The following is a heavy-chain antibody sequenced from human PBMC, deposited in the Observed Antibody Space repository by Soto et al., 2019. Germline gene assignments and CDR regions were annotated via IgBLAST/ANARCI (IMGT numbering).Heavy chain of an antibody. CDR2: ISGSGDTT. CDR1: GFTFTTYA. D-gene: IGHD2-15*01. CDR3: AKQGAGSSYSQFDY. Sequence: GGSLRLSCAASGFTFTTYAMSWVRQAPGKGPEWVSSISGSGDTTYYADSVEGRFTISRDNSKNTLYLQMNSLRADDTAVYYCAKQGAGSSYSQFDYWGRGTLVTVSS. J-gene: IGHJ4*02. V-gene: IGHV3-23*01.